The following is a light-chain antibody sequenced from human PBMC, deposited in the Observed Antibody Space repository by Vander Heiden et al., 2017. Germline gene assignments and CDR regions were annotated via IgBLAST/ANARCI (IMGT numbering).Light chain of an antibody. J-gene: IGLJ2*01. CDR3: SSYTNSRTQV. Sequence: QSALTQPASVSGSPGQSITIPCPGTTSGVGGHDFVSWYQQLPGKAPKLMIYEVSNRPSGVSNRFSGSKSGNTASLTISGLQAQDEAHYYCSSYTNSRTQVFGGGTKLTVL. CDR1: TSGVGGHDF. V-gene: IGLV2-14*01. CDR2: EVS.